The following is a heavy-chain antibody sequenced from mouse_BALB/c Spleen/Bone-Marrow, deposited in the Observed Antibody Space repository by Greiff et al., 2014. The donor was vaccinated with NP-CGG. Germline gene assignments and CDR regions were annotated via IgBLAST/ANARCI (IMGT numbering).Heavy chain of an antibody. V-gene: IGHV14-3*02. CDR1: GFNIKDTY. CDR3: TRGYGNYALYYYAMDY. J-gene: IGHJ4*01. Sequence: EVQRVESGAELVKPGASVKLSCTASGFNIKDTYMHWVKQRPEQGLEWIGRIDPANGNTKYDPKFQGKATITADTSSNTAYLQLSSLTPEDTAVYYCTRGYGNYALYYYAMDYWGQGTSITVSS. D-gene: IGHD2-10*02. CDR2: IDPANGNT.